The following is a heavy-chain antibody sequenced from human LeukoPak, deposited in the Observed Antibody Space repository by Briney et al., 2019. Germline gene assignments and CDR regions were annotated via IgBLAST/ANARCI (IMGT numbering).Heavy chain of an antibody. Sequence: GGSLRLSCAASGFTFSSYGMHWVRQAPGKGLEWVAVISYDGSNKYYADSVKGRFTISRDNSKNTLYLQMNSLRAEDTAVYYCAKDRSGAFDYWGQGTLVTVSS. D-gene: IGHD3-10*01. CDR3: AKDRSGAFDY. CDR1: GFTFSSYG. J-gene: IGHJ4*02. CDR2: ISYDGSNK. V-gene: IGHV3-30*18.